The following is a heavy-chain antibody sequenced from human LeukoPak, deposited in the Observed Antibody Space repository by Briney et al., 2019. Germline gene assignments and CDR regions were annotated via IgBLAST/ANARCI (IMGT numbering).Heavy chain of an antibody. J-gene: IGHJ4*02. CDR3: ARDIRENRVTASPLDY. CDR2: ISSSSNYI. Sequence: PGGSLRLSCAASGFTFSSYAMSWVRQAPGKGLEWVSSISSSSNYIFYGDSVKGRFTISRDNAKNSLFLQMNSLRPEDTAVYYCARDIRENRVTASPLDYWGQGTLVTVSS. CDR1: GFTFSSYA. D-gene: IGHD2-21*02. V-gene: IGHV3-21*01.